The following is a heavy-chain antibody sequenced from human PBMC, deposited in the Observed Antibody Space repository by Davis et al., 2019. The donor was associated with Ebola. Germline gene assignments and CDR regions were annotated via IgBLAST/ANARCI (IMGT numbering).Heavy chain of an antibody. J-gene: IGHJ4*02. V-gene: IGHV5-10-1*01. CDR3: ARKDTAMVSHFDY. CDR2: IDPSDSET. D-gene: IGHD5-18*01. Sequence: GESLKISCKGSGYSFTSYWISWVRQMPGKGLEWMGRIDPSDSETNYSPSFQGHVTISADKSISTAYLQWSSLKASDTAMYYCARKDTAMVSHFDYWGQGTLVTVSS. CDR1: GYSFTSYW.